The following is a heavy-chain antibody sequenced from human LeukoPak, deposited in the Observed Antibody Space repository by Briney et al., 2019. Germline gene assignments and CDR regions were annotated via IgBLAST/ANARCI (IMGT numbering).Heavy chain of an antibody. J-gene: IGHJ4*02. V-gene: IGHV1-69*05. CDR3: ARGMRGSGYYHDY. Sequence: SVKVSCEASGGTFSSYAISWVRQAPGQGLEWMGRIIPIFGTANYAQKFQGRVTITTDESTSTANMELSSLRSEDTAVYYCARGMRGSGYYHDYWGQGTLVTVSS. D-gene: IGHD3-22*01. CDR1: GGTFSSYA. CDR2: IIPIFGTA.